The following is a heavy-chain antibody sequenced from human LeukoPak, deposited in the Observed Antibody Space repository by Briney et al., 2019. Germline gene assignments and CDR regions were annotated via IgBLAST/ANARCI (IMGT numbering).Heavy chain of an antibody. J-gene: IGHJ4*02. Sequence: SETLSLTCTVSGGSITTYYWTWLRQPPGKAPEGIGFVYYSGVTKYIPPLESRVTISLDASKNQFSLKLNSVTAADTAVYYCARRVATKPKYCFDSWGPGTLVTVSS. CDR2: VYYSGVT. V-gene: IGHV4-59*08. CDR1: GGSITTYY. CDR3: ARRVATKPKYCFDS. D-gene: IGHD5-24*01.